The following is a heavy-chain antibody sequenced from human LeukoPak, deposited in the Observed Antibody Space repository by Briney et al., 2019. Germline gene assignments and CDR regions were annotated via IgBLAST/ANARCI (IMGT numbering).Heavy chain of an antibody. J-gene: IGHJ5*02. V-gene: IGHV4-59*01. CDR1: GGSISSYY. Sequence: SETLSLTCTVSGGSISSYYWSWIRQPPGKGLEWIGYIYYSGSTNYNPSPKSRVTISVDTSKNQFSLKLSSVTAADTAVYYCASSFGLIKGMNWFDPWGQGTLVTVSS. CDR2: IYYSGST. D-gene: IGHD3-16*01. CDR3: ASSFGLIKGMNWFDP.